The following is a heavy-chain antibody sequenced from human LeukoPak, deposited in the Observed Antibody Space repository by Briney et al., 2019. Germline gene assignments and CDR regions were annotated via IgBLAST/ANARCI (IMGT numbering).Heavy chain of an antibody. J-gene: IGHJ4*02. D-gene: IGHD3-22*01. Sequence: GGSLRLSCAASGFTVSSNYMSWVRQAPGKGLEWVSVIYSGGSTYYADSVKGRFTISRDNSKNTLYLQMNSLRAEDTAVYYCAKEGYYYDSSGYYYWGQGTRVTVSS. CDR1: GFTVSSNY. V-gene: IGHV3-53*05. CDR3: AKEGYYYDSSGYYY. CDR2: IYSGGST.